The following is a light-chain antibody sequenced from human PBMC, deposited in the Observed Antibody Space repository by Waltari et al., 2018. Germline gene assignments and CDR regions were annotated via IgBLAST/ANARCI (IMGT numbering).Light chain of an antibody. Sequence: QSALTQPPSASGSPGQSVTISCTGPSSDLGGYDFVSWYQHHPGKAPKLMIYEVSNRPSGVPDRFSGSKSGNTASLTVSGLQAEDEADYYCSSYVGSNNPVFGGGTKLTVL. CDR3: SSYVGSNNPV. CDR2: EVS. CDR1: SSDLGGYDF. V-gene: IGLV2-8*01. J-gene: IGLJ2*01.